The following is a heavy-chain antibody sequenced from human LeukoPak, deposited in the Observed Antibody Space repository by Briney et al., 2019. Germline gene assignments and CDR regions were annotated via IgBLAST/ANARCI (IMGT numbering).Heavy chain of an antibody. Sequence: HGVSLKISCKGPRHSFHSQRIGWVRQMPGKGLEWMGIIYPDDSDTRYSPSFQGQVTISADKSISTAYLQWNSLEASDSAIYYCARRGDSDFRIDWGQGTLVTVSS. CDR3: ARRGDSDFRID. CDR1: RHSFHSQR. D-gene: IGHD2-21*02. J-gene: IGHJ4*02. V-gene: IGHV5-51*01. CDR2: IYPDDSDT.